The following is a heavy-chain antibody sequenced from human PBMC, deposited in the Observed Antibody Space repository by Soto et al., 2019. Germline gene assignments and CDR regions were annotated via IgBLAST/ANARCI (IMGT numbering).Heavy chain of an antibody. V-gene: IGHV3-30*04. J-gene: IGHJ4*02. CDR3: ARDHRGY. CDR1: GFTFSDYA. Sequence: QVQLVESGGGVGHPGRSLRLSCAASGFTFSDYAMHWVRQAPGKGLEWVEVITYDGSNKDYADSVKGRFTISRDISKNTLYLQMNSLRADDTAVYYCARDHRGYWGQGTMVTVSS. CDR2: ITYDGSNK.